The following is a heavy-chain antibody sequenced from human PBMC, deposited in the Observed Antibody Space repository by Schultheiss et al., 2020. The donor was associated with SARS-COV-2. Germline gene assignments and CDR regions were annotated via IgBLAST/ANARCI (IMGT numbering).Heavy chain of an antibody. Sequence: SGPTLVKPTETLTLTCTVSGFSLSNARMGVSWIRQPPGKALEWLAHIYWNDDKRYSPSLKSRLTITKDTSKNQVVLTMTNIDPVDTATYYCAREYCSGGSCYSGDYWGQGTLVTVSS. CDR3: AREYCSGGSCYSGDY. D-gene: IGHD2-15*01. CDR2: IYWNDDK. J-gene: IGHJ4*02. CDR1: GFSLSNARMG. V-gene: IGHV2-5*01.